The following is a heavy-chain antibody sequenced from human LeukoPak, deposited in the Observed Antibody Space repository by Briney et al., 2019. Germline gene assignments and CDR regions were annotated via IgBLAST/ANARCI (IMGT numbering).Heavy chain of an antibody. D-gene: IGHD1-26*01. J-gene: IGHJ4*02. CDR1: GFTFSSYW. Sequence: PGGSLRLSCAASGFTFSSYWMHWVRQAPGKGLVWVSRINSGGSSTSYADSVKGRFTISRDNAKNSLYLQMNSLRAEDTAVYYCARGNVGARDYYFDYWGQGTLVTVSS. CDR3: ARGNVGARDYYFDY. CDR2: INSGGSST. V-gene: IGHV3-74*01.